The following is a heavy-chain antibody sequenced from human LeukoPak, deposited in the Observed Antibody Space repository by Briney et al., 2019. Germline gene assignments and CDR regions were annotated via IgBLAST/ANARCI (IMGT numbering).Heavy chain of an antibody. CDR2: IYSGGTT. D-gene: IGHD6-19*01. J-gene: IGHJ4*02. CDR1: GFTVSSNY. Sequence: PGGSLRLSCAASGFTVSSNYMSWVRQAPGKGLEWVSVIYSGGTTYYADSVKGRFTISRDNSKNTLYLQMNSLRGEDTAVYYCAKDHGSGWYYFDYWGQGTLVTVSS. V-gene: IGHV3-53*01. CDR3: AKDHGSGWYYFDY.